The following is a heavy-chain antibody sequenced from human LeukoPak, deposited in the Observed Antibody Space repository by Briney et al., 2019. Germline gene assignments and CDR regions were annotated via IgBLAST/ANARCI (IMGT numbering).Heavy chain of an antibody. Sequence: ASEKVSCKASGYTFTSYDINWVRQATGQGLEWMGWMNPNSGNTGYAQRFQGRVTMTRNTSISTAYMELSSLRSEDTAVYYCARGSFDFDWLLPIDYWGQGTLVTVSS. CDR1: GYTFTSYD. D-gene: IGHD3-9*01. J-gene: IGHJ4*02. CDR3: ARGSFDFDWLLPIDY. V-gene: IGHV1-8*01. CDR2: MNPNSGNT.